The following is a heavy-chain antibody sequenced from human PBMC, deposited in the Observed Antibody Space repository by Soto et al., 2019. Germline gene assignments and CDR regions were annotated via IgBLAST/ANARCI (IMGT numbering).Heavy chain of an antibody. CDR3: ARDRGYSYGYSPYYYGMDV. D-gene: IGHD5-18*01. J-gene: IGHJ6*02. Sequence: SVKVSCKASGGTFSSYAISWVRQAPGQGLGWMGGIIPIFGTANYAQKFQGRVTITADESTSTAYMELSSLRSEDTAVYYCARDRGYSYGYSPYYYGMDVWGQGTTVTVSS. CDR1: GGTFSSYA. CDR2: IIPIFGTA. V-gene: IGHV1-69*13.